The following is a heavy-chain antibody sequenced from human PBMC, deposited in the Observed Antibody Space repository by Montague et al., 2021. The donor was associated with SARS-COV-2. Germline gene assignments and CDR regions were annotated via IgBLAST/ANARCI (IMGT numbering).Heavy chain of an antibody. J-gene: IGHJ5*01. Sequence: SETLSLTCAVHGGSFSTYSWNWIRQPPGKGLEWIGEIHHGGSTNYNPSLKSRVTISADTSKNQFSLKLTSVAAADTAVYYCARQRGSRRGYDGGNCFDPWGQGTLVTVSS. D-gene: IGHD6-13*01. V-gene: IGHV4-34*01. CDR2: IHHGGST. CDR1: GGSFSTYS. CDR3: ARQRGSRRGYDGGNCFDP.